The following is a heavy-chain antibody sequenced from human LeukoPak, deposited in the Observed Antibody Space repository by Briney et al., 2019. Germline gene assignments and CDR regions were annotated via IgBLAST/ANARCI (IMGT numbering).Heavy chain of an antibody. Sequence: PGGSLRLSCAASGFTFSSYWMSWVRQAPGKGLEWVANIKQDGSEKYYVDSVKGRFTISRDNAKNSLYLQMNSLRAEDTAVYYCARAILDYYYYYMDVWGKGTTVTVSS. CDR1: GFTFSSYW. CDR3: ARAILDYYYYYMDV. CDR2: IKQDGSEK. V-gene: IGHV3-7*01. J-gene: IGHJ6*03.